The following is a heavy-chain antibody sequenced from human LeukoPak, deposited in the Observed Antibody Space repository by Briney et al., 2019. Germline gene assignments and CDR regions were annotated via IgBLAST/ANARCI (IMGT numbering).Heavy chain of an antibody. CDR3: ARLNSGTYLDY. Sequence: ESGPTLVNPTQTLTLTCTFSGFSLSTSGMRVSWIRQPPGKALEWLARIDWDDDKFYSTSLKTRLTISKDTSKNQVVLTMTSMDPVDTATYYCARLNSGTYLDYWGQGTLVTVSS. V-gene: IGHV2-70*04. CDR2: IDWDDDK. D-gene: IGHD1-26*01. J-gene: IGHJ4*02. CDR1: GFSLSTSGMR.